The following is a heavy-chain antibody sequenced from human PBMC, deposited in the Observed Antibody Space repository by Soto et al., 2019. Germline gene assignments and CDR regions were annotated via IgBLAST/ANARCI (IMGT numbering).Heavy chain of an antibody. J-gene: IGHJ4*02. Sequence: QVQLQESGPGLVKPSQTLSLTCTVSGGSISSGDYYWSWIRQPLGKGLEWIGYIYYSGSTYYNPSXKXXVTISVDTSKNQFSLKLSSVTAADTAVYYCAVSIGARYFDYWGQGTLVTVSS. CDR2: IYYSGST. CDR3: AVSIGARYFDY. D-gene: IGHD6-6*01. CDR1: GGSISSGDYY. V-gene: IGHV4-30-4*01.